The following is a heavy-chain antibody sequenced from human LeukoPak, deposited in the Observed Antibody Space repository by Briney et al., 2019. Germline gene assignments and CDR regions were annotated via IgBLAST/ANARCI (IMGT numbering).Heavy chain of an antibody. D-gene: IGHD3-22*01. CDR1: GYTFTSYY. V-gene: IGHV1-46*01. CDR2: INPSGGST. J-gene: IGHJ1*01. Sequence: GALVRVSCKASGYTFTSYYMHWVRQAPGQGGGWMGIINPSGGSTSYAQKFQGRVTMTRDTSTSTVYMELSSLRSEDTAVYYCARGDYDSSLMTSFQHWGQGTLVTVSS. CDR3: ARGDYDSSLMTSFQH.